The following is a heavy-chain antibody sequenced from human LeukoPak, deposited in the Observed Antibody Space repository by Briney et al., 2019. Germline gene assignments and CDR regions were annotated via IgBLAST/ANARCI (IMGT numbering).Heavy chain of an antibody. CDR1: GYTFTSYD. CDR3: ATFMVRGVIKDY. Sequence: ASVKVSCKASGYTFTSYDINWVRQATGQGLEWMGWMNPNSGNTGYPQKFQGRVTMTRNTSISTAYMDLSSLRSEDTAVYYCATFMVRGVIKDYWGQGTLVTVSS. J-gene: IGHJ4*02. D-gene: IGHD3-10*01. V-gene: IGHV1-8*01. CDR2: MNPNSGNT.